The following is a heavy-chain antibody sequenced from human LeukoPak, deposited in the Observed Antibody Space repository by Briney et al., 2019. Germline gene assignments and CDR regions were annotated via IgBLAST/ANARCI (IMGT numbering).Heavy chain of an antibody. V-gene: IGHV4-59*01. CDR1: GGSISSYY. CDR2: IYYSGST. J-gene: IGHJ4*02. CDR3: ASHGVHSSGYYTFDY. D-gene: IGHD3-22*01. Sequence: PGGSLRLSCAASGGSISSYYWSWIRQPPGKGLEWIGYIYYSGSTNYNPSLKSRVTISVDTSKNQFSLKLSSVPAADTAVYYCASHGVHSSGYYTFDYWGQGTLVTVSS.